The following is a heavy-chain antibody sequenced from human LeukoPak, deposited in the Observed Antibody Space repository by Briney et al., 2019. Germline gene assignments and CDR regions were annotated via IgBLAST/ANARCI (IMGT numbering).Heavy chain of an antibody. CDR3: ARGYPLSTTAAGTYFQH. Sequence: ASVKVSCKASGYTFSGYYMHWVRQAPGQGLEWMGWINPNSGGTNYAQKFQGRVTMTRDTSISTAYMELSRLRSDDAAVYYCARGYPLSTTAAGTYFQHWGQGTLVTVSS. D-gene: IGHD6-13*01. V-gene: IGHV1-2*02. J-gene: IGHJ1*01. CDR1: GYTFSGYY. CDR2: INPNSGGT.